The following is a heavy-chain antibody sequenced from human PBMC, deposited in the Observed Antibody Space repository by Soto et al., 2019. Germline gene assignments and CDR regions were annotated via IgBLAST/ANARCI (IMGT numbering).Heavy chain of an antibody. D-gene: IGHD6-6*01. CDR3: ARGGDSSSSPPDY. V-gene: IGHV4-59*01. Sequence: SETLSLTCTVPGGSLTNYYWSWIRRPPGKGLEWIGCIFYSGSTNYNPSLKSRVTISVDTSKNQFSLKLNSVTAADPAVYYCARGGDSSSSPPDYWGQGTLVTVSS. CDR1: GGSLTNYY. J-gene: IGHJ4*02. CDR2: IFYSGST.